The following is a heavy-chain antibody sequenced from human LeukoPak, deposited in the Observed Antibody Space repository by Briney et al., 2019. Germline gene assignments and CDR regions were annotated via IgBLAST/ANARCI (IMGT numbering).Heavy chain of an antibody. J-gene: IGHJ3*02. CDR3: AAAHYYDSSGYFTLYAFDI. CDR2: ISAYNGNT. CDR1: GYTFTSYY. Sequence: ASVKVSCKASGYTFTSYYMHWVRQAPGQGLEWMGWISAYNGNTNYAQKFQGRVTMTEDTSTDTAYMELSSLGSEDTAVYYCAAAHYYDSSGYFTLYAFDIWGQGTMVTISS. D-gene: IGHD3-22*01. V-gene: IGHV1-18*04.